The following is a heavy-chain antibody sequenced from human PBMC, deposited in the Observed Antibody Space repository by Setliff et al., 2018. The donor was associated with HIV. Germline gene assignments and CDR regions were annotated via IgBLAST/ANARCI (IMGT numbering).Heavy chain of an antibody. CDR2: IYHSGST. V-gene: IGHV4-38-2*01. CDR3: ARQIAVAATPHYFDY. CDR1: GYSISSGYY. J-gene: IGHJ4*02. D-gene: IGHD6-19*01. Sequence: SETLSLTCAVSGYSISSGYYWGWIRQPPGKGLEWIGSIYHSGSTYYNPSLKRRVTISVDTSKNQFSLKLSSVTAADTAVYYCARQIAVAATPHYFDYWGQGTLVTVSS.